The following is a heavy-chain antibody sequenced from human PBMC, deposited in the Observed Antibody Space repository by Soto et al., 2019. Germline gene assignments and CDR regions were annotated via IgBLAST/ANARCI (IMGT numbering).Heavy chain of an antibody. CDR2: VIPIFATP. Sequence: QVQLVQSGAEVKKPGSSVKVSCKASGDTFIRYAISWVRQAPGQGLEWMGGVIPIFATPQYAQKFQGRVTITADESTTTVYMELSSLRSEDTAVYYCARFPLAFGDRYWYFDLWGRGTLVTVSS. CDR1: GDTFIRYA. D-gene: IGHD4-17*01. CDR3: ARFPLAFGDRYWYFDL. J-gene: IGHJ2*01. V-gene: IGHV1-69*01.